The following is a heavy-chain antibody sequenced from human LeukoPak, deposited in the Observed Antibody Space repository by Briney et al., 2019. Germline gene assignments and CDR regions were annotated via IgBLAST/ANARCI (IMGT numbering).Heavy chain of an antibody. CDR1: GFTVSSNY. J-gene: IGHJ4*02. V-gene: IGHV3-53*01. Sequence: GGSLRLSCAASGFTVSSNYMSWVRQAPGKGLEWVSVIYRGGRTYYEDSVGGRFTISRDNSKNTLYLQMNSLRAEDTAVYYCARGQLWFSYWGQGTLVTVSS. D-gene: IGHD5-18*01. CDR2: IYRGGRT. CDR3: ARGQLWFSY.